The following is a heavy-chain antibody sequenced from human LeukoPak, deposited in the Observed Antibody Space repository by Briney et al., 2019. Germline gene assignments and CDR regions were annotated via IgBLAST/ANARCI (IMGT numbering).Heavy chain of an antibody. D-gene: IGHD1-14*01. J-gene: IGHJ5*02. V-gene: IGHV3-23*01. CDR2: IGAGGVRT. CDR1: GFTFSSYA. CDR3: VRDGRSAWFDP. Sequence: GGSLRLSCAASGFTFSSYAMSWVRQAPGKGLEWVSVIGAGGVRTQYADSVKGRFTISRDNSNNTLYLHMNSLRAEDTAVYYCVRDGRSAWFDPWGQGTLVTVSS.